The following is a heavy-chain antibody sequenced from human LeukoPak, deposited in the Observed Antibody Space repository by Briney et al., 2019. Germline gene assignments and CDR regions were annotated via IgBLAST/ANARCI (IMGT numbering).Heavy chain of an antibody. Sequence: SETLSLTCTVSGGSISSSSYYWGWIRQPPGKGLEWIGSIYYSGSAYYNPSLKSRVTISVDTSKNQFSLKLTSVTAADTAVYYCARVPCTGTSCYKRGAFDVWGQGTMVTVSS. V-gene: IGHV4-39*07. CDR1: GGSISSSSYY. D-gene: IGHD2-2*02. CDR2: IYYSGSA. J-gene: IGHJ3*01. CDR3: ARVPCTGTSCYKRGAFDV.